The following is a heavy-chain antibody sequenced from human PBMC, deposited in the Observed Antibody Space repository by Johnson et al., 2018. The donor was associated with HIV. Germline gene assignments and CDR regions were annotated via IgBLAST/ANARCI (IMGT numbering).Heavy chain of an antibody. Sequence: VQLVESGGGVVRPGRSLRLSCAASEFTFSNYWMHWVRQGLGKGLVWVSRINSDGSSTSYADSVKGRFTISRDNSKNTVFLQMNSLRSDDTAVYFCAREQAYRSSWAFSFDIWGQGTMVIVSS. V-gene: IGHV3-74*01. CDR1: EFTFSNYW. CDR3: AREQAYRSSWAFSFDI. D-gene: IGHD6-13*01. J-gene: IGHJ3*02. CDR2: INSDGSST.